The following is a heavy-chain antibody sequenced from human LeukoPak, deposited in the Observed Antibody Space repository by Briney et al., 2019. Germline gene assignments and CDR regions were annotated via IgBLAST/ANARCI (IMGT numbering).Heavy chain of an antibody. J-gene: IGHJ4*02. CDR2: ISWGGGST. CDR1: GFTFDDYA. CDR3: AKDTLAAAGTLID. D-gene: IGHD6-13*01. V-gene: IGHV3-43D*03. Sequence: GGSLRLSCAASGFTFDDYAMHWVRQAPGKGLEWVSLISWGGGSTYYADSVKGRFTISRDSSKNSLYLQMNSLRAEDTALYYCAKDTLAAAGTLIDWGQGTLVTVSS.